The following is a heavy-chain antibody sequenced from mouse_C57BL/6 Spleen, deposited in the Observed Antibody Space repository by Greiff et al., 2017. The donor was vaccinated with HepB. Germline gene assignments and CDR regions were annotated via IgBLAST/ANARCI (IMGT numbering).Heavy chain of an antibody. CDR2: IDPETGGT. CDR1: GYTFTDYE. Sequence: QVQLKQSGAELVRPGASVTLSCKASGYTFTDYEMHWVKQTPVHGLEWIGAIDPETGGTAYNQKFKGKAILTADKSSSTAYMELRSLTSEDSAVYYCTRVGTEGYFDVWGTGTTVTVSS. D-gene: IGHD3-3*01. CDR3: TRVGTEGYFDV. V-gene: IGHV1-15*01. J-gene: IGHJ1*03.